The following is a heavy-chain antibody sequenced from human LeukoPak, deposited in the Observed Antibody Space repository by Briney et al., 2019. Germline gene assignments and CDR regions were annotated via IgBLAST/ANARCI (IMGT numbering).Heavy chain of an antibody. Sequence: ASVKVSCKASGYTFTGYYMHWVRQAPGQGQEWMGWINPNSGGTNYAQKFQGWVTMTRDTSISTAYMELSRLRSDDTAVYYCARRGVTGARGGYYYYYGMDVWGQGTTVTVSS. D-gene: IGHD1-20*01. CDR3: ARRGVTGARGGYYYYYGMDV. CDR2: INPNSGGT. V-gene: IGHV1-2*04. J-gene: IGHJ6*02. CDR1: GYTFTGYY.